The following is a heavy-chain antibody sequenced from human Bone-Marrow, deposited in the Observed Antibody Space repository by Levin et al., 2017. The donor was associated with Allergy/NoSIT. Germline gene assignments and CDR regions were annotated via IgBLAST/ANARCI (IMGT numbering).Heavy chain of an antibody. CDR1: GFNFRTYS. CDR2: ISGSGTST. Sequence: GGSLRLSCAASGFNFRTYSMNWVRQAPGKGLEWVSSISGSGTSTYYGDSLKGRITISRDNAKNSLYLQMNSLRTEDTAIYYCARNGGSLHYFDDWGQGTLVTVSS. D-gene: IGHD3-16*01. J-gene: IGHJ4*02. V-gene: IGHV3-21*01. CDR3: ARNGGSLHYFDD.